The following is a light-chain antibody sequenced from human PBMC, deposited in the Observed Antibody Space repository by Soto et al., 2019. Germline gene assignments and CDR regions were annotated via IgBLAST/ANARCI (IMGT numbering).Light chain of an antibody. J-gene: IGKJ3*01. CDR3: QQYDLSLT. V-gene: IGKV3-20*01. CDR1: QSIGNRY. CDR2: GAS. Sequence: EVVLTKSPGTLSLSPGERATLSCRASQSIGNRYLAWYQQKPGQAPRLLIYGASTRATGVPDRFRGSGSGSDFTLFISRLEPDDFAVYYCQQYDLSLTFGPGTKVDLK.